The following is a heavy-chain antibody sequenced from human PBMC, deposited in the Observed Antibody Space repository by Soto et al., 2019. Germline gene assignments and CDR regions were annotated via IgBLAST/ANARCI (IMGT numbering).Heavy chain of an antibody. V-gene: IGHV4-39*01. J-gene: IGHJ3*02. Sequence: SETLSLTCTVSGDSISSSNSHWGWTRQPPGKGLEYIGSVYYGGAIFYSGNIYYNPSLKSRVTISVDTSKNQFSLRLSSVTAADTGVYYCVRYYRISMKPYSPEGFHIWGQGTMVTVSS. CDR1: GDSISSSNSH. D-gene: IGHD3-3*02. CDR2: VYYGGAIFYSGNI. CDR3: VRYYRISMKPYSPEGFHI.